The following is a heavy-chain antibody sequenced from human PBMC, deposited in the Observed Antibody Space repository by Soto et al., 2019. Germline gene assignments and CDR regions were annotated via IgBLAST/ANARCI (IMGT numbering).Heavy chain of an antibody. V-gene: IGHV3-23*01. D-gene: IGHD3-9*01. Sequence: EVQLMESGGGVARPGGSLRISCATSGFTFSSNSMNWVRQVPGKRLEWVSSIGAGDDTTYYTDSVEGRFTISRDDSKGTLYLQMNSLKVEDTAIYFCVLRAGDYWGQGTLVTVSS. CDR1: GFTFSSNS. CDR3: VLRAGDY. J-gene: IGHJ4*02. CDR2: IGAGDDTT.